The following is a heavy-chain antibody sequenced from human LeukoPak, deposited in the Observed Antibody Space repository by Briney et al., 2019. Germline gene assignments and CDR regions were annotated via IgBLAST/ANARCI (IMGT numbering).Heavy chain of an antibody. J-gene: IGHJ6*03. Sequence: SETLSLTCTVSGGSISSSSYYWGWIRQPPGKGLEWIGSIYYSGSTYYNPSLKSRVTISVDTSKNQFSLKLSSVTAADTAVYYCARCNGRRYYDILTGYPYGYYYYYMDVWGKGTTVTISS. CDR3: ARCNGRRYYDILTGYPYGYYYYYMDV. V-gene: IGHV4-39*01. D-gene: IGHD3-9*01. CDR2: IYYSGST. CDR1: GGSISSSSYY.